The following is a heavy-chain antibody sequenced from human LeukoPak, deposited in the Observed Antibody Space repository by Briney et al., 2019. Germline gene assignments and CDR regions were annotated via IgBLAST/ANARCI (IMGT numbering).Heavy chain of an antibody. CDR3: ATGLWFGPSPRDGMDV. Sequence: PSETLSLTCTVSGGSISSYYWSWIRQPAGKGLEWIGRIYTSGSTNYNPSLKSRVTMSVDTSKNQFSLKLSSVTAADTAVYYCATGLWFGPSPRDGMDVWGQGTTVTVSS. CDR1: GGSISSYY. CDR2: IYTSGST. V-gene: IGHV4-4*07. J-gene: IGHJ6*02. D-gene: IGHD3-10*01.